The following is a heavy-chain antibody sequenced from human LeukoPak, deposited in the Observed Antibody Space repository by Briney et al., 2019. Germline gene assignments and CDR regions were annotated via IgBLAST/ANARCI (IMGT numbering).Heavy chain of an antibody. CDR2: FDPGDGET. V-gene: IGHV1-24*01. CDR1: GYTRTELS. J-gene: IGHJ4*02. Sequence: ASVKVSCKVSGYTRTELSMHWVRQAPGKGLERVGGFDPGDGETIYAQKFQGRVTMTANTSTDTAYMELSSLRSEDTAVYYCATVSPWQWRDLDYWGQGTLVTVSS. CDR3: ATVSPWQWRDLDY. D-gene: IGHD6-19*01.